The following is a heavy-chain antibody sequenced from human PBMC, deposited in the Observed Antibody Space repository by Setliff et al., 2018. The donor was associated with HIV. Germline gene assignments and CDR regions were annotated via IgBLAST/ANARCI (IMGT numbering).Heavy chain of an antibody. Sequence: PSETLSLTCAVYGGSFSGYYWTWIRQPPGKGLEWIGEITHSGSTNYNPSLETRVTISVDTSKNQFSLKLRSVTAADTAVYYCAKGVAGLQYYYYYMDVWGKGTTVTVSS. D-gene: IGHD6-19*01. CDR2: ITHSGST. CDR1: GGSFSGYY. J-gene: IGHJ6*03. V-gene: IGHV4-34*01. CDR3: AKGVAGLQYYYYYMDV.